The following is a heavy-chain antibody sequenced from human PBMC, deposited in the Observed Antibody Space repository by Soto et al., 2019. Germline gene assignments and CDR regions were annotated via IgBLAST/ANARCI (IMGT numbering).Heavy chain of an antibody. CDR2: IRSKAYSETT. D-gene: IGHD2-2*01. V-gene: IGHV3-49*03. J-gene: IGHJ6*02. CDR3: TRYTYTSRYSYFGMDV. Sequence: GGSLRLSCTGSGFSFGDYAMSWSRQAPGKGLEWVGVIRSKAYSETTDYAASVKGRFTILRDDSKSIAYLQMNSLQSEDTGVYYCTRYTYTSRYSYFGMDVWGHGTTVTVSS. CDR1: GFSFGDYA.